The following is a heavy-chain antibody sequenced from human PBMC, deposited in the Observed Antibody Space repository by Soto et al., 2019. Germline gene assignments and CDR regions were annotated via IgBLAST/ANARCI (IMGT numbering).Heavy chain of an antibody. V-gene: IGHV4-61*01. J-gene: IGHJ6*02. CDR1: GYSITSDFY. D-gene: IGHD3-10*01. CDR3: ARDGNYYGSGRGYGMDG. CDR2: IYYSGTT. Sequence: PETLSLTCLFSGYSITSDFYLGCIRAPPGKGLEWIGYIYYSGTTNSNPSLKSRLTISVDTSKNQFSLMLSSVTAADTAVYYCARDGNYYGSGRGYGMDGWGQRTKVTVS.